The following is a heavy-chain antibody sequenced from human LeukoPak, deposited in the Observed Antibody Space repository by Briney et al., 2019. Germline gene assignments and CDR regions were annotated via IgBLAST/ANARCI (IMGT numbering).Heavy chain of an antibody. CDR2: ISDSSSTI. V-gene: IGHV3-48*03. CDR1: GFTFSSYG. Sequence: PGGSLRLSCAASGFTFSSYGMNWVRQAPGKGLEWVSYISDSSSTIYYADSVKGRLTISRDNAENSLYLQMNSLRAEDTAVYYCARWGATGYGDYWGQGTLVTASS. CDR3: ARWGATGYGDY. J-gene: IGHJ4*02. D-gene: IGHD3-9*01.